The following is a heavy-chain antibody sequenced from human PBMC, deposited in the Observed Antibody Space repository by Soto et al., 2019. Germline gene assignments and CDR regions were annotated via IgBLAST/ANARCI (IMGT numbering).Heavy chain of an antibody. CDR3: AGGSSLGDDFWSGYLIPYYYYYGMDV. CDR1: GYTFTSYD. D-gene: IGHD3-3*01. Sequence: ASVKVSCKASGYTFTSYDINWVRQATGQGLEWMGWMNPNSGNTGYAQKFQGRVTMTRNTSISTAYMELSSLRSEDTAVYYCAGGSSLGDDFWSGYLIPYYYYYGMDVWGQGTTVTVSS. J-gene: IGHJ6*02. CDR2: MNPNSGNT. V-gene: IGHV1-8*01.